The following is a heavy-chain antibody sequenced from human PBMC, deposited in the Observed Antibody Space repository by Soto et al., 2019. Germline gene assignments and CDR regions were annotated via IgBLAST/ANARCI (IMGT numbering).Heavy chain of an antibody. D-gene: IGHD3-16*01. Sequence: EVQLLESGGGLAQPGGSLTLSCTASGIIFSAFAMSWVRQAPGKGLEWVSGITGSGGSTNYAGTVKGRFTISRDNSKDTLYLQMRCLTVADTANYYCAIVSVTGTGGESPAHWGQGTLVTVSS. CDR2: ITGSGGST. CDR3: AIVSVTGTGGESPAH. CDR1: GIIFSAFA. V-gene: IGHV3-23*01. J-gene: IGHJ4*02.